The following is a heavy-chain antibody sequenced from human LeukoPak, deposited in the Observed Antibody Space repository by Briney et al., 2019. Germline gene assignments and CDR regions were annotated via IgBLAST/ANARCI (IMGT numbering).Heavy chain of an antibody. D-gene: IGHD2-15*01. CDR3: ASPLPYCSGSDCYSYAFDV. V-gene: IGHV1-2*02. J-gene: IGHJ3*01. Sequence: GASVKVSCKASGYTLTDYYMHWVRQAPGQGLEWMGWINPNSGGTNYAQKFQGRVTMTRDTSINTAYMELSRLRSDDTAVYYCASPLPYCSGSDCYSYAFDVWGQGTMVTVSS. CDR1: GYTLTDYY. CDR2: INPNSGGT.